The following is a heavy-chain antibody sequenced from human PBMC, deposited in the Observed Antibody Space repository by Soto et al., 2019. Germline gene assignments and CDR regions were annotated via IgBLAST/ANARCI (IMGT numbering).Heavy chain of an antibody. Sequence: QVHLQESGPGLVEPSGTLSLTCAVSGGSISSSEWWTWVRQPPGKGLEWIGEIYRGGTTNYNPSLVSRVTISIDKSNKQFSLRLTSVTAADTAVYYCATRTGPPVWGQGTLVTVSS. D-gene: IGHD3-9*01. V-gene: IGHV4-4*02. CDR1: GGSISSSEW. CDR3: ATRTGPPV. J-gene: IGHJ4*02. CDR2: IYRGGTT.